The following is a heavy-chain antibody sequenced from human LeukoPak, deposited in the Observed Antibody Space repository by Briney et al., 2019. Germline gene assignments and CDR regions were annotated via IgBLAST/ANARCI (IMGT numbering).Heavy chain of an antibody. CDR3: AISGSDYDFWSGYYSIYGMDV. D-gene: IGHD3-3*01. V-gene: IGHV3-48*01. CDR1: GFTFSSYS. CDR2: ISSSSSTI. Sequence: PGGSLTLSCAASGFTFSSYSMNWVRQAPGKGLEWVSYISSSSSTIYYADSVKGRFTISRDNAKNSLYLQMNSLRAEDTAVYYCAISGSDYDFWSGYYSIYGMDVWGQGTTVTVSS. J-gene: IGHJ6*02.